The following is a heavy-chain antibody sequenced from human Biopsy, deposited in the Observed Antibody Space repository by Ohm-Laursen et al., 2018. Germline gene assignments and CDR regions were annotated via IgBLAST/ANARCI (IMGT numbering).Heavy chain of an antibody. D-gene: IGHD3-3*01. CDR3: ARTPRDSFWSGSYKRGLWFDP. Sequence: SVTLSSTCTVSGGSIFSYYWTWIRQTPGKGLEWIGHVYNGGITNYNPSLKSRVTISKDTSKNQFSLQLSSVTAADTAVYYCARTPRDSFWSGSYKRGLWFDPWGQGTLVTVSS. J-gene: IGHJ5*02. CDR2: VYNGGIT. V-gene: IGHV4-59*07. CDR1: GGSIFSYY.